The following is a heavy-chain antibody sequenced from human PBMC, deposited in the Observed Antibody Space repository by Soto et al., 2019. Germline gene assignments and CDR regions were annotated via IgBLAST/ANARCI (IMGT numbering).Heavy chain of an antibody. CDR1: GGTFSSYA. CDR3: ARDLAARPSAVWFDP. V-gene: IGHV1-69*01. Sequence: QVQLVQSGAEVKKPGSSVKVSCKASGGTFSSYAISWVRQAPGQGLEWMGGIIPIFGTANYAQKFQGRVTLTADESTSTDYMELSSWRSEDTAVYYWARDLAARPSAVWFDPWGQGTLVSVSS. J-gene: IGHJ5*02. D-gene: IGHD6-6*01. CDR2: IIPIFGTA.